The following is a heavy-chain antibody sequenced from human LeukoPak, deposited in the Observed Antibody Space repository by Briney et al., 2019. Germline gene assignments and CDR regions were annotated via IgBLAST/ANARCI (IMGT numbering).Heavy chain of an antibody. D-gene: IGHD4-23*01. Sequence: PGGSLRLSCAASGFTFSSYGMHWVRQAPGRGLEWVSFIRYDGSNKYYADSVKGRFTISRDNSKNTLYLQMNSLRAEDTAVYYCANPQRWCDAFDIWGQGTMVTVSS. V-gene: IGHV3-30*02. CDR3: ANPQRWCDAFDI. J-gene: IGHJ3*02. CDR1: GFTFSSYG. CDR2: IRYDGSNK.